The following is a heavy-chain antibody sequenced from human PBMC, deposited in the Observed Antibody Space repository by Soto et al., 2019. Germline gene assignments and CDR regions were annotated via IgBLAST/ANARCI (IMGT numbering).Heavy chain of an antibody. CDR3: ASGPHISTVARYGMDV. Sequence: QVQLVQSGAEVKKPGSSVKVSCKASGGTFSSYAISWVRQAPGQGLEWMGGIIPIFGTANYAQKFQGRVTITADESTSTAYMELGSLRSEDTAVYYCASGPHISTVARYGMDVWGQGTTVTVSS. V-gene: IGHV1-69*12. CDR1: GGTFSSYA. J-gene: IGHJ6*02. CDR2: IIPIFGTA. D-gene: IGHD4-17*01.